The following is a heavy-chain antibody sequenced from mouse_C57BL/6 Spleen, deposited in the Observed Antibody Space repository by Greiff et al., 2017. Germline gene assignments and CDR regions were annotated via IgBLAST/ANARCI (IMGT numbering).Heavy chain of an antibody. Sequence: VQLQQPGAELVMPGASVKLSCKASGNTFTSYWMHWVKQRPGQGLEWIGEIDPSDSYTNYNQKFKGKSTLTVDKSSSTAYMQLSSLTSEDSAVYDCARGYYGSIYYFDYWGQGTTLTVSS. V-gene: IGHV1-69*01. CDR3: ARGYYGSIYYFDY. CDR1: GNTFTSYW. CDR2: IDPSDSYT. D-gene: IGHD1-1*01. J-gene: IGHJ2*01.